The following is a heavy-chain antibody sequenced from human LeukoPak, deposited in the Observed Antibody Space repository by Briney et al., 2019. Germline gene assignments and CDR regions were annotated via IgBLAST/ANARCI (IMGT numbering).Heavy chain of an antibody. CDR2: IYYSGST. J-gene: IGHJ4*02. Sequence: SETLSLTCTVSGGSISSHYWSWIRQPPGKGLEWIGYIYYSGSTNYNPSLKSRVTISVDTSKNQFSLKLSSVTAADTAVYYCARVQTRYDSSGYYFDYWGQGTLVTVSS. CDR1: GGSISSHY. V-gene: IGHV4-59*11. CDR3: ARVQTRYDSSGYYFDY. D-gene: IGHD3-22*01.